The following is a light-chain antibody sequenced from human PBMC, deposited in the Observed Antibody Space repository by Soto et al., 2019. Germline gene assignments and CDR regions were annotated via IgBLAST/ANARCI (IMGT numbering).Light chain of an antibody. CDR2: LDSDGSH. Sequence: QPVLTQSPSASASLGASVKLTCTLSSGHSTYAIAWHQQQPEKGPRYLMKLDSDGSHSKGDGIPDRFSGSSSGAERYLTISSLQSEDEADYYCQTWATVPDWVFGGGTKADRP. CDR1: SGHSTYA. V-gene: IGLV4-69*01. CDR3: QTWATVPDWV. J-gene: IGLJ3*02.